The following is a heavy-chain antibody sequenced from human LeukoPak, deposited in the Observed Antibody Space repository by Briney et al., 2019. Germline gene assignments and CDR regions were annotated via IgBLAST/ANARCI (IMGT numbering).Heavy chain of an antibody. D-gene: IGHD3-9*01. V-gene: IGHV3-23*01. CDR3: AKGRYYDILTGAFDY. CDR2: IGGSGDST. CDR1: GFTFNNYA. J-gene: IGHJ4*02. Sequence: GGSLRLSCAVSGFTFNNYAMSWVRQAPGKGLEWVSGIGGSGDSTYADSVKGHFTISRDNSKNTVYLLMNSLRAEDTAIYYCAKGRYYDILTGAFDYWGQGTLVTVSS.